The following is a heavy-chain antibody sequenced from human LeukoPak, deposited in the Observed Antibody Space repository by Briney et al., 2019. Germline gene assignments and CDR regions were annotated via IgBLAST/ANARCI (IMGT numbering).Heavy chain of an antibody. V-gene: IGHV3-21*01. Sequence: GGSLRLPCAASGFTFSNYNMNWVRRAPGKGLEWVSSIGSSSSYIYYADSVKGRFTISRDNANNSLYLQMNSLRAEDTTVYYCARGDSGGMDYWGQGTLVTVSS. D-gene: IGHD3-16*01. J-gene: IGHJ4*02. CDR3: ARGDSGGMDY. CDR1: GFTFSNYN. CDR2: IGSSSSYI.